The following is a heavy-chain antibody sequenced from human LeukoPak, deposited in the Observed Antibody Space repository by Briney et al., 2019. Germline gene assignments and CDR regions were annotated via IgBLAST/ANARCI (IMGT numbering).Heavy chain of an antibody. CDR2: IIPIFGTA. D-gene: IGHD5-18*01. V-gene: IGHV1-69*13. Sequence: ASVKVSCKASGGTFSSYAISWVRQAPGQGLEWMGGIIPIFGTANYAQKFQGTVTITADESTSTAYMELSSLRSEDTAVYYCARDPGGYGTFDYWGQGTLVTVSS. CDR1: GGTFSSYA. J-gene: IGHJ4*02. CDR3: ARDPGGYGTFDY.